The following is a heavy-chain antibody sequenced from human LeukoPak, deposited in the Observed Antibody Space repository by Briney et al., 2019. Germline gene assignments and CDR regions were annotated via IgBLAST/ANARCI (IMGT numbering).Heavy chain of an antibody. Sequence: PSETLSLTCAVYGGSFSGYYWSWIRQPPGKGLEWIGEINHSGSTNYNPSLKSRVTISVDTPKNQFSLKLSSVTAADTAVYYCARGENWFDPWGQGTLVTVSS. CDR1: GGSFSGYY. CDR2: INHSGST. V-gene: IGHV4-34*01. J-gene: IGHJ5*02. CDR3: ARGENWFDP.